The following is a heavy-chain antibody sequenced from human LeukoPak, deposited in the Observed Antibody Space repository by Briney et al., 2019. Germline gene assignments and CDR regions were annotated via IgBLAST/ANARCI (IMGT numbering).Heavy chain of an antibody. Sequence: ASVKVSCKASGYTFTSYGISWVRQAPGQGLEWMGWISAYNSNTNYAQKLQGRVTMTTDTSTSTAYMELRSLRSDDTAVYYCARDRGPPKGSSPFDPWGQGTLVTVSS. V-gene: IGHV1-18*01. CDR3: ARDRGPPKGSSPFDP. J-gene: IGHJ5*02. CDR1: GYTFTSYG. CDR2: ISAYNSNT. D-gene: IGHD2-2*01.